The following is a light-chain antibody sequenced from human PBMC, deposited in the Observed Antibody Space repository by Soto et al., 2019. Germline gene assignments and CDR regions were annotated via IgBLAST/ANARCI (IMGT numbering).Light chain of an antibody. CDR3: QQYNTWPYT. V-gene: IGKV3-15*01. Sequence: EIVMTQSPAALSVSPGERATLSCRASQSVSSNLAWYQQKPGQAPRLLIYGASTRATGIPARFSASGSGTEFTLTISSLQSEDFTVYYCQQYNTWPYTFGQGTKVDI. CDR2: GAS. CDR1: QSVSSN. J-gene: IGKJ2*01.